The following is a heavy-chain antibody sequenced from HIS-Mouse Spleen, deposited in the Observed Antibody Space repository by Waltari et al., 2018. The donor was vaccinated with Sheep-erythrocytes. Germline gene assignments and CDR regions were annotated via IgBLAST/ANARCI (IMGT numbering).Heavy chain of an antibody. V-gene: IGHV3-21*01. CDR3: ARDRSNYFDY. CDR1: GFTFSSYS. Sequence: EVQLVESGGGLVKPGGSLRLSCAASGFTFSSYSMNWVRQAPGKGLEWVSSISSSSSYIYYADPVKGRFTISRDNAKNSLYLQMNSLRAEDTAVYYCARDRSNYFDYWGQGTLVTVSS. J-gene: IGHJ4*02. D-gene: IGHD3-10*01. CDR2: ISSSSSYI.